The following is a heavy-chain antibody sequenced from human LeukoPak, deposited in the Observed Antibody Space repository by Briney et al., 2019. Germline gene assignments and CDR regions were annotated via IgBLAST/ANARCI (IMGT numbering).Heavy chain of an antibody. CDR3: AKDPELTGDPRFDY. D-gene: IGHD7-27*01. Sequence: GGSLRLSCAASGFTFSSYNMNWVRQAPGKGLEWVSSITSSSSHIYYADSVKGRFTISRGNSKNTLYLQMNSLRAEDTAVYYCAKDPELTGDPRFDYWGQGTLVTVSS. V-gene: IGHV3-21*04. CDR2: ITSSSSHI. CDR1: GFTFSSYN. J-gene: IGHJ4*02.